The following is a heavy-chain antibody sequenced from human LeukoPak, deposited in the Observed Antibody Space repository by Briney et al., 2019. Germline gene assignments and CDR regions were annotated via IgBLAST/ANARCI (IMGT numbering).Heavy chain of an antibody. CDR2: TSYDGSNK. Sequence: GGSLRLSCAASGFTFSSYAMHWVRQAPGKGLEWVAVTSYDGSNKYYADSVKGRFTISRDNSKNTLYLQMNSLRAEDTAVYYCATCSGGSCYWAGYFDYWGQGTLVTVSS. V-gene: IGHV3-30-3*01. D-gene: IGHD2-15*01. CDR3: ATCSGGSCYWAGYFDY. CDR1: GFTFSSYA. J-gene: IGHJ4*02.